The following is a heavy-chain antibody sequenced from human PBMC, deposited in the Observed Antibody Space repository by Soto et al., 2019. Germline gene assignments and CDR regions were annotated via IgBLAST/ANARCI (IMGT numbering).Heavy chain of an antibody. CDR3: ARRARPDFYYMDV. Sequence: VQLAESGGGLAQPGGSLRLSCAASGFTLSGYAMDWVRQAPGKGLEYVSGISSNGVGTYYANSVQGRFTISRDNSKNTVYLQMGSLRPEDMAVYYCARRARPDFYYMDVWGKGPTVTVSS. V-gene: IGHV3-64*01. D-gene: IGHD6-6*01. J-gene: IGHJ6*03. CDR1: GFTLSGYA. CDR2: ISSNGVGT.